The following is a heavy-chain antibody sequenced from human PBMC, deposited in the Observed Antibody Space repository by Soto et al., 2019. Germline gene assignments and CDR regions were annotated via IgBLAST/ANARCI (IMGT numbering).Heavy chain of an antibody. Sequence: ASVKVSCKASGDTFTSYEINWVRQATGQGLEWMGWMNPNSGNTGYAQKFQGRVTMTRNTSISTGYMELSSLRSEDTAVYYCARLGYCSGGSCRRGNWFDPWGQGTLVTVSS. D-gene: IGHD2-15*01. V-gene: IGHV1-8*01. CDR3: ARLGYCSGGSCRRGNWFDP. CDR1: GDTFTSYE. J-gene: IGHJ5*02. CDR2: MNPNSGNT.